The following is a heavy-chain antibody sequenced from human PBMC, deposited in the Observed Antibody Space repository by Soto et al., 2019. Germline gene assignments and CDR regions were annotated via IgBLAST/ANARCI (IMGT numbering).Heavy chain of an antibody. D-gene: IGHD6-19*01. CDR1: GFTFSSYW. J-gene: IGHJ4*02. CDR3: ARYPNPTVAGLPFDL. Sequence: EVQLVESGGGLVQPGGSLRLSCAASGFTFSSYWMSWVRQAPGKGLEWVAHTRQDGGQEYYVDSVKGRFTISRDNAKNSLYRQMNSLRVEDTAVSYCARYPNPTVAGLPFDLWGQGTLVTVSS. V-gene: IGHV3-7*03. CDR2: TRQDGGQE.